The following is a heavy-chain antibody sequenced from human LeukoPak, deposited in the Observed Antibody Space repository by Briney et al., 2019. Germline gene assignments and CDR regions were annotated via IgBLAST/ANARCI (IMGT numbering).Heavy chain of an antibody. J-gene: IGHJ4*02. Sequence: GGSLRLSCAASGFTFRTYAMSWVRQAPGKGLEWVSSISGSGGSTYYADSVKGRFTISRDNSKNTLYLQMNSLRADDTAVYYCAKDPTTGINLWFRNYWGQGTLVTVSS. CDR1: GFTFRTYA. CDR2: ISGSGGST. D-gene: IGHD3-10*01. CDR3: AKDPTTGINLWFRNY. V-gene: IGHV3-23*01.